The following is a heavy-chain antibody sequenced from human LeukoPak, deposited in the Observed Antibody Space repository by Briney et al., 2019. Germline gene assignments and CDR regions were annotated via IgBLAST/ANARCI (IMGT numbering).Heavy chain of an antibody. CDR3: ASRYCSGGSCFFDY. CDR2: IYYSGST. D-gene: IGHD2-15*01. Sequence: SETLSLTCTVSGGSISSYYWSWIRQPPGKGLEWIGYIYYSGSTNFNPSLKSRVTISVDTSKNQFSLKLSSVTAADTAVYYCASRYCSGGSCFFDYWGQGTLVTVSS. CDR1: GGSISSYY. V-gene: IGHV4-59*01. J-gene: IGHJ4*02.